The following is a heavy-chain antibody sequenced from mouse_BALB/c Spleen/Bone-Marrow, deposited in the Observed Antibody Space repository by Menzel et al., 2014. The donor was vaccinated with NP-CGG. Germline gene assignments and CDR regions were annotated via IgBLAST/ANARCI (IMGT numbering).Heavy chain of an antibody. CDR1: GFTFSNYW. CDR3: TVPFGPGFDY. J-gene: IGHJ2*01. CDR2: IRLKSNNYAT. V-gene: IGHV6-6*02. Sequence: EVHLVESGGGLVQPGGSMKLSCVASGFTFSNYWMNWVRQSPEKGLEWVAEIRLKSNNYATHYAESVKGRFTISRDDSKSSVYLQMNSLRAEDTGIYYCTVPFGPGFDYWGQGTTLTVSS.